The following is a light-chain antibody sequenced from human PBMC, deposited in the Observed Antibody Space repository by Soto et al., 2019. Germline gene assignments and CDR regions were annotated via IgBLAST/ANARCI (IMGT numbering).Light chain of an antibody. J-gene: IGKJ1*01. CDR1: QGISSY. Sequence: IQLTQSPSSLSASVGDRVTITCRASQGISSYLAWYQQKPGKAPKLLIYAASTLQSGVPSRFSGSGSGTDFTLTISSLQPEDFVTYYCQKYNSAPWTFGQGTKVEIK. CDR2: AAS. V-gene: IGKV1-9*01. CDR3: QKYNSAPWT.